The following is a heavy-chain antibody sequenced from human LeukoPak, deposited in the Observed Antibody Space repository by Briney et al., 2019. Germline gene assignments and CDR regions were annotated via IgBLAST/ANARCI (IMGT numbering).Heavy chain of an antibody. CDR1: GGTFSSYA. J-gene: IGHJ6*02. Sequence: GASVKVSCKASGGTFSSYAISWVRQAPGQGLEWMGGIIPIFGTANYAQKFQGRVTITADESTSTAYMELSSLRSEDTAVYYCARAGVVVPAATIDDYYYYYGMDVWGQGTTVTVSS. CDR2: IIPIFGTA. V-gene: IGHV1-69*13. CDR3: ARAGVVVPAATIDDYYYYYGMDV. D-gene: IGHD2-2*01.